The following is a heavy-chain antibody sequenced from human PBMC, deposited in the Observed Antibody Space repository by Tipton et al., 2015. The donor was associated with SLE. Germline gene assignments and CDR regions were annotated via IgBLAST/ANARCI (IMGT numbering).Heavy chain of an antibody. J-gene: IGHJ4*02. Sequence: TLSLTCTVSGGSISSSSYYWSWIRQPPGKGLEWIGEINHSGSTNYNPSLKSRVTISVDTSKNQFSLKLSSVTAADTAVYYCASRMVVYAPFDYWGQGTLVTVSS. CDR1: GGSISSSSYY. CDR2: INHSGST. D-gene: IGHD2-8*02. V-gene: IGHV4-39*07. CDR3: ASRMVVYAPFDY.